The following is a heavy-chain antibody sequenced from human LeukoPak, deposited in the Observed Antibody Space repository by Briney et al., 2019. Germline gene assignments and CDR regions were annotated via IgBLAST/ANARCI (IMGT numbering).Heavy chain of an antibody. V-gene: IGHV3-23*01. CDR1: GFTFSNYA. CDR2: VVGSGSSI. Sequence: GGSLRLSCAASGFTFSNYAMSWVRQAPGKGLECVSAVVGSGSSIYYADSVTGRFTISRDNSRNTLYLQMNSLRAEDTAVYYCAKDRYYDNSGSYYESGSWGQGTLVTVSS. J-gene: IGHJ5*02. CDR3: AKDRYYDNSGSYYESGS. D-gene: IGHD3-22*01.